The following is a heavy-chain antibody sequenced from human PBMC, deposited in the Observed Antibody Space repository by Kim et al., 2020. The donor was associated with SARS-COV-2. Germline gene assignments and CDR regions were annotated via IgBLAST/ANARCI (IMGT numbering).Heavy chain of an antibody. J-gene: IGHJ1*01. D-gene: IGHD2-15*01. V-gene: IGHV3-21*01. CDR3: AKAVGGGYCSGGSCSRYFQH. CDR2: ISSSSSYI. Sequence: GGSLRLSCAASGFTFSSYSMNWVRQAPGKGLEWVASISSSSSYIYYADSVKGRFTISRDNSKNSLYLQMNSLRAEDTAVYYCAKAVGGGYCSGGSCSRYFQHWGQGTLVTVSS. CDR1: GFTFSSYS.